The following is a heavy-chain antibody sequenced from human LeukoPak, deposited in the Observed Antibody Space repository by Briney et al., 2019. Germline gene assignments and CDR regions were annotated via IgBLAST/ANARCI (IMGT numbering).Heavy chain of an antibody. CDR3: ASRPYSSSWYYFDY. V-gene: IGHV1-69*13. CDR1: GYTFTSYD. D-gene: IGHD6-13*01. Sequence: ASVKVSCKASGYTFTSYDINWVRQAPGQGLEWMGGIIPIFGTANYAQKFQGRVTITADESTSTAYMELSSLRSEDTAVYYCASRPYSSSWYYFDYWGQGTLVTVSS. CDR2: IIPIFGTA. J-gene: IGHJ4*02.